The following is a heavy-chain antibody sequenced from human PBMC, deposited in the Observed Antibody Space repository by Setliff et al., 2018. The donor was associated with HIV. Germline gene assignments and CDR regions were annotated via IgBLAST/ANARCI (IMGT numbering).Heavy chain of an antibody. Sequence: ASVKVSCKASGYTFTDYYMHWVQQAPGKGLEWMGRVDPEDGETIYAEKFQGRVTIPADTSTDTAYMELSSLRSDDTAVYYCATEDFVRSWGAFDIWGQGTMVTVSS. J-gene: IGHJ3*02. D-gene: IGHD6-6*01. CDR1: GYTFTDYY. CDR2: VDPEDGET. V-gene: IGHV1-69-2*01. CDR3: ATEDFVRSWGAFDI.